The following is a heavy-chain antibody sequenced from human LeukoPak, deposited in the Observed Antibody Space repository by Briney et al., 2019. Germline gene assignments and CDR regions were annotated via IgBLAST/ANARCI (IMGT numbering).Heavy chain of an antibody. D-gene: IGHD3-10*01. CDR3: ARGRGPYGWFDP. CDR1: GFSSSDYW. V-gene: IGHV3-74*01. Sequence: GGSLRLSCAASGFSSSDYWMHWGRHAPGKGLVWVSRMNSDGTTTNYADSVKGRFTISRDNAKNTLYLQMNSLRAEDTAVYYCARGRGPYGWFDPWGQGTLVTVSS. J-gene: IGHJ5*02. CDR2: MNSDGTTT.